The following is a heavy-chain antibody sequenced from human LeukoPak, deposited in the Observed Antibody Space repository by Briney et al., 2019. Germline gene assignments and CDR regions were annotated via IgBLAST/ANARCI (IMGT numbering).Heavy chain of an antibody. J-gene: IGHJ3*01. V-gene: IGHV3-11*04. CDR2: IGSSGSTI. Sequence: PGGSLRLSCAASGFTFSDYYMSWIRQAPGKGLEWVSYIGSSGSTIYYADSVEGRFTISRDNAKNSLYLQMNSLRAEDTAVYHCARDRYYYDSSGYYYRWGQGTMVTVSS. CDR1: GFTFSDYY. D-gene: IGHD3-22*01. CDR3: ARDRYYYDSSGYYYR.